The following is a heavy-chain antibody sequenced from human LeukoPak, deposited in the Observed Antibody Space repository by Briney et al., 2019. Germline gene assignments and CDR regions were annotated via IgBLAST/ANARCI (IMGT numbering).Heavy chain of an antibody. CDR2: VSSRSSYI. J-gene: IGHJ4*02. Sequence: GGSLRLSCAASGFTISSYSMNWVRQAPGKGLEWVSSVSSRSSYINYADSVKGRFIISRDDAKNSLYLQMNSLRAEDTAVYYCARGGGYCGGDCYGIDYWGQGTLVTVSS. V-gene: IGHV3-21*01. D-gene: IGHD2-21*01. CDR1: GFTISSYS. CDR3: ARGGGYCGGDCYGIDY.